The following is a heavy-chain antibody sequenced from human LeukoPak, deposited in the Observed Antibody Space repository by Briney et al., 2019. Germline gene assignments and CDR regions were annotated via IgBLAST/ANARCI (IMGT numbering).Heavy chain of an antibody. D-gene: IGHD3-22*01. CDR3: ASHYDSSGYYHTPFDY. Sequence: GGSLRLSCAASGFTFSDYYMSWIRQAPGKGLEWVSYISSSGSTIYYADSVKGRFTISRDNAKNSLYLQMNSLRAEDTAVYYCASHYDSSGYYHTPFDYWXXXTLVTVSX. CDR1: GFTFSDYY. V-gene: IGHV3-11*04. CDR2: ISSSGSTI. J-gene: IGHJ5*01.